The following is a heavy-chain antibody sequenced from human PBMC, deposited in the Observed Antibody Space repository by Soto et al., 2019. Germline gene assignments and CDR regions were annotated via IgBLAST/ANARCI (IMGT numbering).Heavy chain of an antibody. J-gene: IGHJ4*02. CDR2: IYYSGST. Sequence: LSLTCTVSGVSISSYYWSWIRQPPGKGLEWIGYIYYSGSTNYNPSLKSRVTISVDTSKNQFSLKLSSVTAADTAVYYCVRDMQLWRLDSWGQG. CDR1: GVSISSYY. V-gene: IGHV4-59*12. D-gene: IGHD2-21*01. CDR3: VRDMQLWRLDS.